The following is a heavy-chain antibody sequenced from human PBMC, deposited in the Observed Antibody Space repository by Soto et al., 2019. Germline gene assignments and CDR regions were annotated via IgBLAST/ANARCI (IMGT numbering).Heavy chain of an antibody. CDR3: ARLRHGSGGSCGTFPYYYYGMDV. CDR2: IYYSDST. Sequence: QVQLQESGPGLVKPSETLSLTCTVSGGSISSYYWNWIRQPPGKGLEWIGYIYYSDSTNYNPSLKRRVTISVDTSKNQLSLKLSSVTAADTAVYYCARLRHGSGGSCGTFPYYYYGMDVWGQGTTVTVSS. J-gene: IGHJ6*02. V-gene: IGHV4-59*08. D-gene: IGHD2-15*01. CDR1: GGSISSYY.